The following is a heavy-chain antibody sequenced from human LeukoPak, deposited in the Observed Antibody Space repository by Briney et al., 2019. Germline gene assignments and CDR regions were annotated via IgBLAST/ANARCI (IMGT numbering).Heavy chain of an antibody. Sequence: SQTLSLTCTVSGGSISSGGYYWSWIRQHPGKGLEWIGYIYYGGSTYYNPSLKSRVTISVDTSKNQFSLKLSSVTAADTAVYYCARERSPYYYDSSGYAFDIWGQGTMVTVSS. D-gene: IGHD3-22*01. V-gene: IGHV4-31*03. CDR2: IYYGGST. CDR3: ARERSPYYYDSSGYAFDI. J-gene: IGHJ3*02. CDR1: GGSISSGGYY.